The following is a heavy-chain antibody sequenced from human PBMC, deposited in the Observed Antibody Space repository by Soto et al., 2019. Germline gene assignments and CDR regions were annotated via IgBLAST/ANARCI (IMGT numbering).Heavy chain of an antibody. CDR1: GYTFTGYY. D-gene: IGHD6-25*01. J-gene: IGHJ5*02. Sequence: ASVKVSCKASGYTFTGYYLHWVPQAPGQGLEWMGWINPNSGGTNYAQKFQGRVTMTRDTSISTAYMELSRLRSDDTAVYYCAREQQKRPWFDPWGQGTLVTVSS. CDR3: AREQQKRPWFDP. V-gene: IGHV1-2*02. CDR2: INPNSGGT.